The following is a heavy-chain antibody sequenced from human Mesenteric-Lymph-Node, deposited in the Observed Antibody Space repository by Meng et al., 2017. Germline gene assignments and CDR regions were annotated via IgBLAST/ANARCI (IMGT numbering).Heavy chain of an antibody. CDR2: IYYSGST. J-gene: IGHJ6*02. D-gene: IGHD1-26*01. Sequence: SETLSLTCTVSGGSISSSSYYWGWIRQPPGKGLEWIGSIYYSGSTNYNLSLKSRVTISVDTSKNQFSLKLSSVTAADTAVYYCARGGYSGSYYDYYYGMDVWGQGTTVTVSS. CDR3: ARGGYSGSYYDYYYGMDV. CDR1: GGSISSSSYY. V-gene: IGHV4-39*07.